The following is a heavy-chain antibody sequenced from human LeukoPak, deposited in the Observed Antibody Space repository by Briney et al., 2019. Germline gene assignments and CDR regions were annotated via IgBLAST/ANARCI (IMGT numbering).Heavy chain of an antibody. Sequence: SETLSLTCAVYGGSFSGYYWSWIRQPPGKGLEWIGEINHSGSTNYNPSLKSRVTISVDTSKNQFSLKLSSVTAADTAVYYCARGRRSSGLARVFDYWGQGTLVTVSS. CDR1: GGSFSGYY. CDR2: INHSGST. CDR3: ARGRRSSGLARVFDY. D-gene: IGHD6-19*01. V-gene: IGHV4-34*01. J-gene: IGHJ4*02.